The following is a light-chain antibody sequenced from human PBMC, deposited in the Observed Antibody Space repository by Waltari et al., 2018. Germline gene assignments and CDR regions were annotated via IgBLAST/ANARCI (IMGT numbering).Light chain of an antibody. V-gene: IGKV1-33*01. CDR2: AAS. CDR1: QHIYIY. J-gene: IGKJ2*02. CDR3: QQYEGLPRT. Sequence: DIQMTQSPSSLSASVGDRVTITCQASQHIYIYLNWYQQKPGKAPKLLIYAASNLQTGVPSRFSGGGSGTDFTFVISNLQPEDIATYYCQQYEGLPRTFGQGTKLEMK.